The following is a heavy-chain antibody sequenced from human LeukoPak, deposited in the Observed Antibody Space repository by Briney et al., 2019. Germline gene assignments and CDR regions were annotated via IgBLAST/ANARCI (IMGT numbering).Heavy chain of an antibody. CDR1: EFSVGSNY. D-gene: IGHD1-14*01. J-gene: IGHJ3*02. CDR3: AKAKQTGAFDI. V-gene: IGHV3-66*01. Sequence: GGSLRLSCAASEFSVGSNYMTWVRQAPGKGLEWVSLIYSGGSTYYADSVKGRFTISRDNSKNTLYLQMNSQRAEDTAVYYCAKAKQTGAFDIWGQGTMVTVSS. CDR2: IYSGGST.